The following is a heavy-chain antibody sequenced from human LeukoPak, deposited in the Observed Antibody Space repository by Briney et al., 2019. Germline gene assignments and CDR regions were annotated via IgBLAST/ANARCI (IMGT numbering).Heavy chain of an antibody. J-gene: IGHJ6*02. D-gene: IGHD3-3*01. V-gene: IGHV4-4*07. Sequence: SETLSLTCTVSGGSISSYYWSWIRQPAGKGLEWIGRIYTSGSTNYNPSLKSRVTMSVDTSKNQFSLKLSSVTAADTAVYYCARRSGYYTGNYYYYYGMDVWGQGTTVTVSS. CDR1: GGSISSYY. CDR2: IYTSGST. CDR3: ARRSGYYTGNYYYYYGMDV.